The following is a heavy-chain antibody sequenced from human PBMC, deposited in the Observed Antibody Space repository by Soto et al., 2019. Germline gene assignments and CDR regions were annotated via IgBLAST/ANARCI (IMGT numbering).Heavy chain of an antibody. CDR1: GGSISSYY. V-gene: IGHV4-59*01. Sequence: PSETLSLTCTVSGGSISSYYWNWIRQPPGKGLEWIGYIHYSGSTNYNPSLKSRVTISVDTSNNQFSLKLSSVTAADTAVYYCASGRFSAMIRGVIMFDPWGQGTLVTV. CDR2: IHYSGST. D-gene: IGHD3-10*01. CDR3: ASGRFSAMIRGVIMFDP. J-gene: IGHJ5*02.